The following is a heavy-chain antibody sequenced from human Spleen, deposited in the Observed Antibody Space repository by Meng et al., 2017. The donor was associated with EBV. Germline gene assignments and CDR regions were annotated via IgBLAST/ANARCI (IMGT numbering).Heavy chain of an antibody. CDR3: ARGYCSGGSCYSDY. Sequence: EVPLGESGGGLVQPGGSLRLSCSASGFTFSSYWMHWVRQAPGKGLVWVSRINTDGSSTSYADSVKGQFSVSRDNVKNTLDLQMNSLRAEDTAVYYCARGYCSGGSCYSDYWGQGTLVTVSS. CDR2: INTDGSST. D-gene: IGHD2-15*01. CDR1: GFTFSSYW. V-gene: IGHV3-74*01. J-gene: IGHJ4*02.